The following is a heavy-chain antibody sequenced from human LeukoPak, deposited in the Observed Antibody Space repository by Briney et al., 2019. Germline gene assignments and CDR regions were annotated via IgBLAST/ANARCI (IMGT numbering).Heavy chain of an antibody. V-gene: IGHV3-7*01. Sequence: GTLRLSRAVAVHIFRKFCVGGVPDARGKGLQWVDSLNEDGSEKYYVDSVKGRFTISRDNAKNSLYLQMNILRAEDTAVFYCLSGPGHCGQGTLVTVSS. CDR3: LSGPGH. J-gene: IGHJ4*02. CDR2: LNEDGSEK. CDR1: VHIFRKFC.